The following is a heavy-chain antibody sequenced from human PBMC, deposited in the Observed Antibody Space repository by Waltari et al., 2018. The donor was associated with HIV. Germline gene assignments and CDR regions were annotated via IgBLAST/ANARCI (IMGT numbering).Heavy chain of an antibody. J-gene: IGHJ6*02. V-gene: IGHV1-18*01. CDR1: GYIFTNYG. CDR2: ISGYNANT. CDR3: ARGLGGSYYYGVDV. Sequence: QVHLVQAGAEVKMPGASLRGSCYTSGYIFTNYGVSWVGQAPGHGLEWLGWISGYNANTNYAQRLQGRVTLTTDTSTSTAYMELRSLRSDDTAVYYCARGLGGSYYYGVDVWGQGTTVTVS.